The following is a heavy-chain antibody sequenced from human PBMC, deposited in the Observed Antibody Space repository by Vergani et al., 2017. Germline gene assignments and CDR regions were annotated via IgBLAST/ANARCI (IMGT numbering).Heavy chain of an antibody. V-gene: IGHV1-69*01. CDR3: AREGVAYCSSTSCYTHWFDP. CDR2: IIPIFGTA. D-gene: IGHD2-2*02. J-gene: IGHJ5*02. CDR1: GGTFSSYA. Sequence: QVQLVQSGAEVKKPGSSVKVSCKASGGTFSSYAISWVRQAPGQGLEWMGVIIPIFGTANYAQKFQGRVTITADESTSTAYMELSSLRSEDTAVYYCAREGVAYCSSTSCYTHWFDPWGQGTLVTVSS.